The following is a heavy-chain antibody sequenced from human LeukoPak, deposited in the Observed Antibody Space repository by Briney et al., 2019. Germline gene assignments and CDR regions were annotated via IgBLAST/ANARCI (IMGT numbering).Heavy chain of an antibody. CDR2: IDTNSGDT. V-gene: IGHV1-2*02. D-gene: IGHD3-22*01. CDR1: GYSFTGYF. J-gene: IGHJ4*02. CDR3: ARSGSTGYSLDY. Sequence: ASVKVSCKASGYSFTGYFIHWVRRAPGQGLEWMGCIDTNSGDTKYAQKFQGRVSMPRDTSTRTAYMELSRLRSDDTAVYFCARSGSTGYSLDYWGQGTLVTVSS.